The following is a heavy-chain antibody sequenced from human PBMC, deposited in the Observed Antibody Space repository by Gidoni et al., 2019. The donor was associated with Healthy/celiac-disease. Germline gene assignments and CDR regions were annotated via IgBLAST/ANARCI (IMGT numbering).Heavy chain of an antibody. CDR3: ARVLGTTGAFDI. J-gene: IGHJ3*02. V-gene: IGHV3-30*14. Sequence: ADSVKGRFTISRDNSKNTLYLQMNSLRAEDTAVYYCARVLGTTGAFDIWGQGTMVTVSS. D-gene: IGHD1-1*01.